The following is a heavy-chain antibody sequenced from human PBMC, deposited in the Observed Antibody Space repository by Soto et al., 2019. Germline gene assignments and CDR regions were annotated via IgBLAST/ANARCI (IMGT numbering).Heavy chain of an antibody. J-gene: IGHJ4*02. CDR3: AKDHSGSYWGGFDY. CDR1: GFTFSSYG. CDR2: VSYDGRNK. V-gene: IGHV3-30*18. Sequence: QVQLVESGGGVVQPGRSLRLSCAASGFTFSSYGMHWVRQAPGKGLEWVAVVSYDGRNKYYADSVKGRFTISRDNSKNTLYLQMNSLRPEDTAVYYCAKDHSGSYWGGFDYWGQGTLVTVSS. D-gene: IGHD1-26*01.